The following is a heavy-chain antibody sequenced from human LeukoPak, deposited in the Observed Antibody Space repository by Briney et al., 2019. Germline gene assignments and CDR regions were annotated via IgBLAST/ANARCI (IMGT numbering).Heavy chain of an antibody. CDR1: GGTFSSYA. J-gene: IGHJ6*02. CDR3: AGGTPAYDLYYYYYGMDV. Sequence: GASVKVSCKASGGTFSSYAISWVRQAPGQGLEWMGRIIPILGIANYAQEFQGRVTITADKSTSTAYMELSSLRSEDTAVYYCAGGTPAYDLYYYYYGMDVWGQGTTVTVSS. D-gene: IGHD3-3*01. CDR2: IIPILGIA. V-gene: IGHV1-69*04.